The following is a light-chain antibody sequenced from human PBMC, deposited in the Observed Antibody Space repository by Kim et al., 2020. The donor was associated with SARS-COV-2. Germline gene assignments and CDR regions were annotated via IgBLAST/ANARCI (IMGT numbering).Light chain of an antibody. CDR3: CSDTSINTYV. Sequence: QSALTQPPSVSGSPGQSVTISCTGTSSDIGSYNRVSWYQQPPGTPPKVIIYEVSNRPSGVPDRFSGSKSGNTASLTISGLQPEDEADYYCCSDTSINTYVFGTGTKLTVL. J-gene: IGLJ1*01. CDR1: SSDIGSYNR. V-gene: IGLV2-18*02. CDR2: EVS.